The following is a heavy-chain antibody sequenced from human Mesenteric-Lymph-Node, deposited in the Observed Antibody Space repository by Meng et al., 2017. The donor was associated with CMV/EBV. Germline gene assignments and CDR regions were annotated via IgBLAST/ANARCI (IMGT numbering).Heavy chain of an antibody. V-gene: IGHV3-74*01. CDR3: ARGSNYDFWSGYYALLDY. J-gene: IGHJ4*02. CDR2: INTDGSNT. D-gene: IGHD3-3*01. Sequence: GGSLRLSCVASGFTSNNYWIHWVRQVPGKGLVWVSRINTDGSNTVYADSLKGRFTMSKDNAKNTVYLEMSSLRADDTAVYFCARGSNYDFWSGYYALLDYWGQGTLVTVSS. CDR1: GFTSNNYW.